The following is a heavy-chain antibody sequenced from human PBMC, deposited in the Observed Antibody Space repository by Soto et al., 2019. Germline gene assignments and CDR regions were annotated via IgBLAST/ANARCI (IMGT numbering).Heavy chain of an antibody. CDR3: ARDVTQFDY. V-gene: IGHV3-23*01. CDR1: GFTFSSYA. Sequence: EVQLLESGGGLVQPGGSLRLSCAASGFTFSSYAMRWVRQAPGKGLEWVSGITGSGGNTYYADSVKGRFTISRDNSKNTLYLQMNSLRVEDTAVYYCARDVTQFDYWGQGTLVTVSS. J-gene: IGHJ4*02. D-gene: IGHD4-4*01. CDR2: ITGSGGNT.